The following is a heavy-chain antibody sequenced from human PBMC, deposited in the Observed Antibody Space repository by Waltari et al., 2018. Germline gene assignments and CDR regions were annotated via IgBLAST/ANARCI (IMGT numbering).Heavy chain of an antibody. D-gene: IGHD3-10*01. CDR1: GGSISSGNDY. V-gene: IGHV4-39*01. CDR2: IYDSGST. Sequence: QLQLQESGPGLVKPSETLSLPCSVPGGSISSGNDYWGWIRQPQGKGLEWIANIYDSGSTYYNPSLKSRVTISVDTSRNKFSLKLNSVTAADTAVYYCARLSWHYDGSGTYYHFDYWGQGTLVTVSS. J-gene: IGHJ4*02. CDR3: ARLSWHYDGSGTYYHFDY.